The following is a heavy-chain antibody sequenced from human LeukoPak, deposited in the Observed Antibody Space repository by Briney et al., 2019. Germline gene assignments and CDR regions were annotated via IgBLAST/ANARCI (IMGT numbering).Heavy chain of an antibody. V-gene: IGHV3-66*02. J-gene: IGHJ4*02. CDR3: AREGGSGSYGYDY. CDR1: GFTVSTNY. D-gene: IGHD3-10*01. CDR2: IYSAGST. Sequence: GGSLRLSCAASGFTVSTNYISWVRQAPGKGLEWVSVIYSAGSTYYADSVKGRFTISRDNSKNTVHLQMNSPRPDDTAVYYCAREGGSGSYGYDYWGQGTLVTVSS.